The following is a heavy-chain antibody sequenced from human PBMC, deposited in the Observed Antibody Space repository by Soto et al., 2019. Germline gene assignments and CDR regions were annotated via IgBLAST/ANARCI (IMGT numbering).Heavy chain of an antibody. V-gene: IGHV4-34*01. J-gene: IGHJ6*02. CDR1: GGSFSGYY. CDR3: ARVTRPIPASTYYYGMDV. Sequence: QVQLQQWGAGLLKPSETLSLTCAVYGGSFSGYYWSWIRQPPGKGLEWIGEINHSGSTNYNPSLKSRVTISVDTSRNQFSLKLSSVTAADTAVYYCARVTRPIPASTYYYGMDVWGQGTTVTVSS. CDR2: INHSGST. D-gene: IGHD4-4*01.